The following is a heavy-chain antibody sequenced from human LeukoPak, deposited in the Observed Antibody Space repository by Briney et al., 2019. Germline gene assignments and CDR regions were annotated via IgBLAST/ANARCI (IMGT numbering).Heavy chain of an antibody. D-gene: IGHD2-2*01. J-gene: IGHJ5*02. Sequence: GGSLRLSCAASGFTVSSNYMSWVRQAPGKGLEWVSVIYSGGSTYYADSVKGRFTISRDNSKNTLYLQMNSLRAEDTAVYYCARDPEAAAIDNWFDPRGQGTLVTVSS. CDR1: GFTVSSNY. CDR2: IYSGGST. CDR3: ARDPEAAAIDNWFDP. V-gene: IGHV3-66*02.